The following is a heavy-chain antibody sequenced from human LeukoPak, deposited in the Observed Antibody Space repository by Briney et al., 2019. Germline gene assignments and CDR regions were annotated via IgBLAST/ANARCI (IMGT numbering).Heavy chain of an antibody. CDR2: INASNGNT. V-gene: IGHV1-3*01. CDR1: GYTFTNYT. Sequence: ASVKVSCKASGYTFTNYTMHWVRQAPGQRLEWMGWINASNGNTKYSQKSQGRVTITRDTSASTAYMELSSLRSEDTAVYYCARDGRSGPAWYYYCMDVWGKGTTVTVSS. J-gene: IGHJ6*04. D-gene: IGHD6-19*01. CDR3: ARDGRSGPAWYYYCMDV.